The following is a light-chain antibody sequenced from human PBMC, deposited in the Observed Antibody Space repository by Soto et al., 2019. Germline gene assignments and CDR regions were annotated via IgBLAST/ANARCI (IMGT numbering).Light chain of an antibody. Sequence: QSALTQPPSVSGAPGQRITISCIGSNSNLGADYDVHWYQHLPGAAPKLLIYTNNNRPSGVPERFSASKSGSSASLTITGLQAEDEADYYCKSYDNSRSALVFGGGTKLTVL. CDR1: NSNLGADYD. CDR3: KSYDNSRSALV. V-gene: IGLV1-40*01. J-gene: IGLJ2*01. CDR2: TNN.